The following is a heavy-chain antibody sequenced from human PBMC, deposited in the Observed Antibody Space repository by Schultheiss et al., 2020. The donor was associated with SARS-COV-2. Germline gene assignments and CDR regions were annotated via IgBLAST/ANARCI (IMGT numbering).Heavy chain of an antibody. CDR3: ARLAAGTLSYMDV. J-gene: IGHJ6*03. CDR1: GYSISSGHF. Sequence: SETLSLTCAVSGYSISSGHFWGWIRQPPGKGLEWIGSIYHSGSTYYNPSLKSRVTISVDTSKNQFSLKLSSVTAADTAVYYCARLAAGTLSYMDVWGKGTTVTVSS. D-gene: IGHD6-13*01. CDR2: IYHSGST. V-gene: IGHV4-38-2*01.